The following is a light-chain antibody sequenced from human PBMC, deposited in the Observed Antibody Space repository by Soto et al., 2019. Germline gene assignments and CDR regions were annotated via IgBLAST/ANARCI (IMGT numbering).Light chain of an antibody. CDR3: QQSYSTTWT. Sequence: DIQMTQSPSSLCASVGDRVTITCGASQGISTYVNGYQQTPGKAPQLLIYAASSLQSGVPSRFSGSGSETDFTLTISSLEPEDFATYSCQQSYSTTWTFGQGTKVDIK. CDR1: QGISTY. V-gene: IGKV1-39*01. CDR2: AAS. J-gene: IGKJ1*01.